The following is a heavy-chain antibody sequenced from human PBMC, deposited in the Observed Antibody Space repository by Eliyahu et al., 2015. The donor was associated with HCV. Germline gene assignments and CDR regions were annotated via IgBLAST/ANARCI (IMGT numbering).Heavy chain of an antibody. CDR2: ISSNGGST. D-gene: IGHD3-9*01. Sequence: EVQLVESGGGLVQPGGSLRLSCAASGFTFSSYAMHWVRQAPGKGLEYVSAISSNGGSTYYANSVKGRFTISRDNSKNTLYLQMGSLRAEDMAVYYCARDQLGYFDWLSPIYYGMD. J-gene: IGHJ6*01. V-gene: IGHV3-64*01. CDR3: ARDQLGYFDWLSPIYYGMD. CDR1: GFTFSSYA.